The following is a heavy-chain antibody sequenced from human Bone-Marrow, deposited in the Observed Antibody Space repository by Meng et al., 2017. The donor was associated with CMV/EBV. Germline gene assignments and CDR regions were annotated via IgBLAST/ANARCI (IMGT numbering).Heavy chain of an antibody. J-gene: IGHJ4*02. V-gene: IGHV1-69*02. Sequence: SAKVFCKVSGGTFSTYTISWVRQAPAQGLEWMGRIIPILGIANYAQTFKGRVTFTADKSTSTVHMELSSHRSVDTSVYYCATYDSRWLFLEYWGQGTLVTVSS. CDR2: IIPILGIA. D-gene: IGHD3-22*01. CDR1: GGTFSTYT. CDR3: ATYDSRWLFLEY.